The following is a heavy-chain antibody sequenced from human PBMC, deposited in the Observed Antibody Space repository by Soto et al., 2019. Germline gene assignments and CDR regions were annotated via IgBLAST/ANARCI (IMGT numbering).Heavy chain of an antibody. CDR1: GGTFSRYT. D-gene: IGHD3-10*01. CDR2: IIPIAAIA. Sequence: QVQLVQSGAEVKKPGSSVKVSCKASGGTFSRYTINWVRQAPGQGLEWMGRIIPIAAIANYTQKFQGRVTFTVDKSSTPAYMELGSLRSDDTAVYYCARGSTIVRGAPSWFDPWGQGTLVPVSS. CDR3: ARGSTIVRGAPSWFDP. V-gene: IGHV1-69*02. J-gene: IGHJ5*02.